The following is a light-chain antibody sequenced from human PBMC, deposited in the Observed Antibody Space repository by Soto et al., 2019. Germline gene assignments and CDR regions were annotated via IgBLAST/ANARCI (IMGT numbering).Light chain of an antibody. CDR1: SIAVGGYNY. Sequence: QSVLTQPASVSGSPGQPITISCTGTSIAVGGYNYVSWYQQHPGKAPKLMIYEVSNRPSGVSNRFSGSKSGNTASLTISGLQAEDEADYYCTSYTSSITYVFGTGTKLTVL. CDR2: EVS. CDR3: TSYTSSITYV. J-gene: IGLJ1*01. V-gene: IGLV2-14*01.